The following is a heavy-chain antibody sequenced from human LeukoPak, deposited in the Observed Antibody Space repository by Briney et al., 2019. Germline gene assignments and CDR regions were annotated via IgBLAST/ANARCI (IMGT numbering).Heavy chain of an antibody. CDR1: GFTFSSYG. CDR3: AREGYGAGYFDWQYYGMDV. D-gene: IGHD3-9*01. Sequence: GGSLRLSCAASGFTFSSYGMNWVRQAPGKGLEWVSSISSSSSYIYYADSVKGRFTISRDNAKNSLYLQMNSLRAEDTAVYYCAREGYGAGYFDWQYYGMDVWGQGTTVTVSS. V-gene: IGHV3-21*01. CDR2: ISSSSSYI. J-gene: IGHJ6*02.